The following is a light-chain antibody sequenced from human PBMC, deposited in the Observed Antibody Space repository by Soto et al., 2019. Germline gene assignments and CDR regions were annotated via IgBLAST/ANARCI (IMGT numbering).Light chain of an antibody. V-gene: IGLV1-51*01. CDR1: SSNIAPNS. Sequence: QAVLTQPPSVSAAPGQEVTISCSGSSSNIAPNSVSWYQHLPGTAPKLLIYDSHSRPSGIPARFSGSKSGTSATLGITGLQTGDEADYYCGAWDDSLTVYVFGSGTKLTVL. J-gene: IGLJ1*01. CDR2: DSH. CDR3: GAWDDSLTVYV.